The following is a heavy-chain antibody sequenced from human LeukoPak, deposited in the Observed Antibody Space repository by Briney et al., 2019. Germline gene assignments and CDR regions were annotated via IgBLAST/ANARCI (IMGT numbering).Heavy chain of an antibody. D-gene: IGHD6-13*01. J-gene: IGHJ4*02. Sequence: GGSLRLSCAASGFTFSNYAMSWVRQAPGKGLEWVSGISGSGGKTYYADSVKGRFTIFRDNSKNTLYLQMNSLRAEDTAVYHCAKRAAAAGHFDFWGQGTLVTVSS. CDR2: ISGSGGKT. CDR1: GFTFSNYA. CDR3: AKRAAAAGHFDF. V-gene: IGHV3-23*01.